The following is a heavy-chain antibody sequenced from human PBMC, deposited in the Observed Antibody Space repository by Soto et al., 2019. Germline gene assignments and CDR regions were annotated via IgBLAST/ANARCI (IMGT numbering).Heavy chain of an antibody. Sequence: QVQLVQSGAEVKKPGASVKDSCKTSGYTFSSIGISWVRQAPGQGLEWMGWISPYKGNTYYAQRLQGRGTMTTDTSTRTAYIELRSLRSDDTAVYFWARSLYGSGSYYTNYWGRGTLVTVTS. CDR3: ARSLYGSGSYYTNY. J-gene: IGHJ4*02. D-gene: IGHD3-10*01. CDR1: GYTFSSIG. V-gene: IGHV1-18*01. CDR2: ISPYKGNT.